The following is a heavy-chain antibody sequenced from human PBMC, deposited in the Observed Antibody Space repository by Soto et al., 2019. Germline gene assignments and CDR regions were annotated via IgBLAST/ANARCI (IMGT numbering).Heavy chain of an antibody. J-gene: IGHJ4*02. Sequence: GGSLRLSCAASGFTFSSYAMHWVRQAPGKGLEWVAVISYDGSNKYYADSVKGRFTISRDNSKNTLYLQMNSLRAEDTAVHYCARAGPYIAAAGSFDYWGQGMLVTVPS. CDR2: ISYDGSNK. CDR3: ARAGPYIAAAGSFDY. D-gene: IGHD6-13*01. CDR1: GFTFSSYA. V-gene: IGHV3-30-3*01.